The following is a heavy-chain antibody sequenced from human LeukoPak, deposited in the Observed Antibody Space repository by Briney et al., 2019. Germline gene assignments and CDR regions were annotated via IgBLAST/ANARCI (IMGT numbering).Heavy chain of an antibody. CDR1: GYTFTIYD. Sequence: ASVKVSCKASGYTFTIYDINWVRQAPGQGLEWMGWMNPNSGNTGYAQKFQGRVTMTRNTSISTAYMELSSLRSEDTAVYYCARQGSGSYWPLHYYYYYGMDVWGQGTTVTVSS. D-gene: IGHD3-10*01. V-gene: IGHV1-8*01. J-gene: IGHJ6*02. CDR3: ARQGSGSYWPLHYYYYYGMDV. CDR2: MNPNSGNT.